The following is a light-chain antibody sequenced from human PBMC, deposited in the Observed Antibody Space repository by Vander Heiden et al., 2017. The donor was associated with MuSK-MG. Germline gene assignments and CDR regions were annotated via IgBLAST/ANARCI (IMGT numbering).Light chain of an antibody. CDR2: YAS. Sequence: EIVLTQSPDFQSVTPKAKVTITCRASQTIGTSLHWYQQKPGQSPKLLIKYASQSFSGVPSTFSGGASGTDFTLTINILEAEDAATYYCQQSCSLPVTFGQGTKVEIK. CDR1: QTIGTS. V-gene: IGKV6-21*01. J-gene: IGKJ1*01. CDR3: QQSCSLPVT.